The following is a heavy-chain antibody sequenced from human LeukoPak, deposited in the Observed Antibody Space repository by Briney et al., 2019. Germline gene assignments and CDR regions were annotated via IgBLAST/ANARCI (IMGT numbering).Heavy chain of an antibody. Sequence: GGSLRLSCAASGFTFSSNYMSWVRQAPGKGLEWVSVIYSGGSTYYADSVKGRFTISRDNSKNTLYLQMNSLTAEDTAVYYCARVGVVPAAIPDGFDIWGQGTMVTVPS. J-gene: IGHJ3*02. CDR1: GFTFSSNY. V-gene: IGHV3-53*01. CDR2: IYSGGST. CDR3: ARVGVVPAAIPDGFDI. D-gene: IGHD2-2*01.